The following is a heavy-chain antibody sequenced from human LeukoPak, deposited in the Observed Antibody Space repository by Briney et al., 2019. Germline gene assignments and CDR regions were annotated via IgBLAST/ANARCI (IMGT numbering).Heavy chain of an antibody. V-gene: IGHV4-34*01. Sequence: PSETLSLTCAVYGGSFSGYYWSWIRQPPGKGLEWIGENNHSGSTNYNPSLKSRVTISVDTSKNQFSLKLSSVTAADTAVYYCARDRTYYDFWSGYGDAFDIWGQGTMVTVSS. CDR2: NNHSGST. CDR1: GGSFSGYY. CDR3: ARDRTYYDFWSGYGDAFDI. J-gene: IGHJ3*02. D-gene: IGHD3-3*01.